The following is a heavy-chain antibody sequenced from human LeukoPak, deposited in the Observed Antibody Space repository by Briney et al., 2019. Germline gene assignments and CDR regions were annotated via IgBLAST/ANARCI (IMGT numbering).Heavy chain of an antibody. V-gene: IGHV3-48*01. CDR3: ARVGPNHDFLAGSLDY. J-gene: IGHJ4*02. Sequence: GGSLRLSCAASGFAFSTYSMNWDRQAPGKGLQWVSYISSRSTTIQYADSVKGRFTISRDNAKNSLYLLMNSLRTEDTAVYYCARVGPNHDFLAGSLDYWGQGSLVTVSS. CDR1: GFAFSTYS. D-gene: IGHD3-9*01. CDR2: ISSRSTTI.